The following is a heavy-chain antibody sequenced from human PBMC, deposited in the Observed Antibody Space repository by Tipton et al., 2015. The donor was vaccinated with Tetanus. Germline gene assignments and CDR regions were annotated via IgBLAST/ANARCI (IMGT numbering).Heavy chain of an antibody. CDR1: GLTFSSYA. J-gene: IGHJ6*02. CDR3: AKGADDSWCGYNSGMYV. V-gene: IGHV3-23*01. D-gene: IGHD3-3*01. CDR2: ISGRDGST. Sequence: SLRLSCVASGLTFSSYAMNWVRQAPGKGLEWVSAISGRDGSTYYADSVRGRFTISRDNSKNTLYLQMNSLRAEDTAVYYCAKGADDSWCGYNSGMYVCGQWTTVTVSS.